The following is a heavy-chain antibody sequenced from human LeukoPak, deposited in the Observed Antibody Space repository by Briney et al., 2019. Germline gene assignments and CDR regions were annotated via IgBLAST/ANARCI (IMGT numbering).Heavy chain of an antibody. J-gene: IGHJ4*02. V-gene: IGHV3-15*01. CDR3: TTRRLYCTSSTCLRSQVGH. CDR1: GFTFSNAW. D-gene: IGHD2-2*01. CDR2: IKGKADGGKT. Sequence: KTGGSLRLSCAASGFTFSNAWIIWARQAPGKGLEWVGRIKGKADGGKTDYAAPVRGGFTISRDDSKNTLYLQMTSLNTEDTAVYYCTTRRLYCTSSTCLRSQVGHWGQGALVTVSS.